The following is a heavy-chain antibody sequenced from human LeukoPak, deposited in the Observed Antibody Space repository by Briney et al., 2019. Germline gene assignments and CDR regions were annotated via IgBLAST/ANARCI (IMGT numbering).Heavy chain of an antibody. J-gene: IGHJ4*02. Sequence: SGGSLRLSCAASGFTFSSYAMSWVRQAPGKGLEWVANIKQDGSKKTYVDSVKGRFTISRDNAKNSLYLQMNSLRAEDTAVYYCAGRSGSFDCWGQGTLVTVSA. V-gene: IGHV3-7*01. D-gene: IGHD3-10*01. CDR2: IKQDGSKK. CDR3: AGRSGSFDC. CDR1: GFTFSSYA.